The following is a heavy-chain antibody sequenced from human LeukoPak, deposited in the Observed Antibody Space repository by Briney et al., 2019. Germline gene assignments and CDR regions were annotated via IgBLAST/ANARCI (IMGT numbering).Heavy chain of an antibody. CDR3: ASLYYHGMDV. CDR1: GFTVSSNY. Sequence: GGSLRLSCAVSGFTVSSNYMSWVRQVPGKGLEWVSVIYSGGSTYYADSVKGRFTISRDNSKNTLYLQMNSLRAEDTAVYYCASLYYHGMDVWGQGTTVTVSS. J-gene: IGHJ6*02. D-gene: IGHD2-2*02. CDR2: IYSGGST. V-gene: IGHV3-66*01.